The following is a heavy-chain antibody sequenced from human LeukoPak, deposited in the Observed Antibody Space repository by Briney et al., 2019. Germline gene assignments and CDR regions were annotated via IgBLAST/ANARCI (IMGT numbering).Heavy chain of an antibody. CDR3: ARSYASRRAFDI. J-gene: IGHJ3*02. V-gene: IGHV4-59*01. CDR1: DGSINTYY. CDR2: IDYSGST. Sequence: SETLSLTCTVSDGSINTYYWSWVRQPPGKGLEWLGHIDYSGSTNYNPSLKSRVTISVDTSKSQFSLKLSSVTTADTAVYFCARSYASRRAFDIWGQRTMVTVSS.